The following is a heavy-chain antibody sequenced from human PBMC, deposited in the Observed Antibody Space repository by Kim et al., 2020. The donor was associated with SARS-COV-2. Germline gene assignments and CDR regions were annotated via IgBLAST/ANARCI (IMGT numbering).Heavy chain of an antibody. D-gene: IGHD3-3*01. CDR3: ARDRTYDFWSGYPKYFDY. J-gene: IGHJ4*02. Sequence: KSRITINPDTSKNQFSLQLNSVTPEDTAVYYCARDRTYDFWSGYPKYFDYWGQGTLVTVSS. V-gene: IGHV6-1*01.